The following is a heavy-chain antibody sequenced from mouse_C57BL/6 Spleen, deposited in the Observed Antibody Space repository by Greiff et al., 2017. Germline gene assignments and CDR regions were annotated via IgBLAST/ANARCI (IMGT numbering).Heavy chain of an antibody. Sequence: EVQLVESGGGLVQPGGSLSLSCAASGFTFTDSYMSWVRQPPGKALEWLGFIRNKANGYTTEYSASLKGRFTISRDNSQSILYLQMKALRAEDSATYYCARCHYYYYYAIDYWGQGTSVTVSS. CDR2: IRNKANGYTT. J-gene: IGHJ4*01. CDR1: GFTFTDSY. D-gene: IGHD1-2*01. V-gene: IGHV7-3*01. CDR3: ARCHYYYYYAIDY.